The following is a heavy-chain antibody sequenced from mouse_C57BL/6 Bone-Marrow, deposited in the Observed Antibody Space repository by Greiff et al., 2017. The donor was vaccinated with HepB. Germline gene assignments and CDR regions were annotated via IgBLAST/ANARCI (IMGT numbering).Heavy chain of an antibody. CDR3: ARSYYAYPLYALDY. J-gene: IGHJ4*01. Sequence: QVQLQQSGAELVRPGASVKLSCKASGYNFTDYYINWVKQRPGQGLEWIARIYPGSGNTYYNEKFKGKATLTADKSSSTAYMQLSSLTSEDSAVYFCARSYYAYPLYALDYWGQGTSVTVSS. CDR1: GYNFTDYY. D-gene: IGHD2-2*01. CDR2: IYPGSGNT. V-gene: IGHV1-76*01.